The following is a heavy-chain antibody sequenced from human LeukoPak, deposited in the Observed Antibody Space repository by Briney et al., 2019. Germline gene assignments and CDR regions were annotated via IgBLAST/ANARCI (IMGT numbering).Heavy chain of an antibody. CDR1: GGTFSSYA. V-gene: IGHV1-69*04. D-gene: IGHD3-22*01. Sequence: SVKVCRKASGGTFSSYAINWVRQAPGQGLEWMGRIIPILDTPNYAQKFQGRVTITADKSTSTAYMELSSLRSEDTAVYYCARDLTSYYYDNNGAFDFWGQGTLVTVSS. CDR3: ARDLTSYYYDNNGAFDF. J-gene: IGHJ4*02. CDR2: IIPILDTP.